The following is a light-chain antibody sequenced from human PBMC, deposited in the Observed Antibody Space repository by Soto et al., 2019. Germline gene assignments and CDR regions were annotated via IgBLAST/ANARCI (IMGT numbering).Light chain of an antibody. Sequence: QSALTQPASVSGSPGQSITISCTGTSSDVGGYNFVSWYQQHPGKVPKLMIFDVNSRPSGFSDRFSGSKSGNTASLTISGLQAEDEGDYYCCSYTSSSTHVFGSGTKLTVL. CDR2: DVN. CDR1: SSDVGGYNF. CDR3: CSYTSSSTHV. J-gene: IGLJ1*01. V-gene: IGLV2-14*03.